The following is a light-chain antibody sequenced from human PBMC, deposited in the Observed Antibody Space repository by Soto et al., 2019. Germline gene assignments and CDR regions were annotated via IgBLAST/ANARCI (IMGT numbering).Light chain of an antibody. CDR3: QQSYTTLT. Sequence: DIQLTQSPSSLSASVGDRVTITCRASQSISNYLIWYQQKPGKAPKLLIYAATRLQSGVPSRFSGSRSGTDFTLNIRSLQPEDLATYYWQQSYTTLTCGQGTRVEIK. CDR2: AAT. J-gene: IGKJ1*01. V-gene: IGKV1-39*01. CDR1: QSISNY.